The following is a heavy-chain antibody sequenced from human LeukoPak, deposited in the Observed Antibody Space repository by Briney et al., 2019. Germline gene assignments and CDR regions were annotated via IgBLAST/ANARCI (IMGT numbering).Heavy chain of an antibody. D-gene: IGHD3-10*01. CDR2: ISSSSSYT. Sequence: GGSLRLSCAASGFTFSDYYMSWIRQAPGKGLEWVSYISSSSSYTNYADSVKGRFTISRDNARNSLYLQINSLRAEDTAVYYCARIRRGVIQSDFDYWGQGTLVTVSS. CDR1: GFTFSDYY. V-gene: IGHV3-11*03. J-gene: IGHJ4*02. CDR3: ARIRRGVIQSDFDY.